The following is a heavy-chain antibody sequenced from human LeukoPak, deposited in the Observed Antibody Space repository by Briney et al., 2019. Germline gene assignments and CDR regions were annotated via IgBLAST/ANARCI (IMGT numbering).Heavy chain of an antibody. CDR1: GYTFTSYA. CDR2: INAGNGNT. J-gene: IGHJ4*02. V-gene: IGHV1-3*01. CDR3: ARHGPGSELDY. Sequence: ASVKVSCKASGYTFTSYAMHWVRQAPGQRLEWMGWINAGNGNTKYSRKFQGRVTITRDTSASTAYMELSSLRSEDTAVYYCARHGPGSELDYWGQGTLVTVSS. D-gene: IGHD3-10*01.